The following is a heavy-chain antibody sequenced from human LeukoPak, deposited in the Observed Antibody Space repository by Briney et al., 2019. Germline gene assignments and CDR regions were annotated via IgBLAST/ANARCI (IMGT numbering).Heavy chain of an antibody. CDR3: ARDSGYAFDI. CDR1: GFTFSSYG. D-gene: IGHD1-26*01. V-gene: IGHV3-23*01. CDR2: ISGSGGST. J-gene: IGHJ3*02. Sequence: GGSLSLSCAASGFTFSSYGMSWVRQAPGKGLEWVSAISGSGGSTYYADSVKGRFTISRDNSKNTLYLQMNSLRAEDTAVYYCARDSGYAFDIWGQGTMVTVSS.